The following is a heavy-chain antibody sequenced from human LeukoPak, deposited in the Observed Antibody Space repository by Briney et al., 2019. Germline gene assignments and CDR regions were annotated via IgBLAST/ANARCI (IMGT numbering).Heavy chain of an antibody. CDR2: ISSSSSYI. D-gene: IGHD5-18*01. J-gene: IGHJ4*02. Sequence: PGGSLRLSCAASGFTFSSYSMNWVRQAPGKGLEWVSSISSSSSYIYYADSVKGRFTISRDNAKNSLYLQMNSLRAEDTAVYYCASGTSGYSYGGYWGQGTLVTVSS. V-gene: IGHV3-21*01. CDR1: GFTFSSYS. CDR3: ASGTSGYSYGGY.